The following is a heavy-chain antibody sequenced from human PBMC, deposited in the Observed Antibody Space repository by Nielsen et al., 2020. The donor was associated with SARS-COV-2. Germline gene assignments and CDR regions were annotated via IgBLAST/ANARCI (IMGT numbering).Heavy chain of an antibody. D-gene: IGHD3-10*01. Sequence: GGSLRLSCAASGFTFSSYSMNWVRQAPGKGLEWVSSISSSSSYIYYADSVKGRFTISRDNAKNSLYLQMNSLRAEDTAVYYCARARITMVRGVPRPDFDYWGQGTLVTVSS. CDR3: ARARITMVRGVPRPDFDY. CDR1: GFTFSSYS. V-gene: IGHV3-21*01. CDR2: ISSSSSYI. J-gene: IGHJ4*02.